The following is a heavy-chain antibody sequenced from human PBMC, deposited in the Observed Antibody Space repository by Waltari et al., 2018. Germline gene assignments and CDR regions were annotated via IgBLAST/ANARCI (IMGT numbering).Heavy chain of an antibody. CDR3: ASQPSGRYYLYYFDY. J-gene: IGHJ4*02. CDR1: GGSISSSNYY. CDR2: INYSGSA. V-gene: IGHV4-39*01. D-gene: IGHD1-26*01. Sequence: QLQLHESGPGLVKPSETLSLTCTVSGGSISSSNYYWGWIRQPPGKGLEGIGSINYSGSAYDNPALKSRVTISVDRSNNQFSLKVTSVTAADTAMYYCASQPSGRYYLYYFDYWGQGTLVTVSS.